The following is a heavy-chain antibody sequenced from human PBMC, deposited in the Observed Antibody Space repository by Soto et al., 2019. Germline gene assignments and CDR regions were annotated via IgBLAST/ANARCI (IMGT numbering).Heavy chain of an antibody. J-gene: IGHJ4*02. CDR2: FDPEDGET. D-gene: IGHD3-22*01. V-gene: IGHV1-24*01. CDR3: ATSFRDYYDSSGYQYFEY. CDR1: GYTLTELS. Sequence: ASVKVSCKVSGYTLTELSMHWVRQAPGKGLEWMGGFDPEDGETIYAQKFQGRVTMTEDTSTDTAYMELSSLRSEDTAVYYCATSFRDYYDSSGYQYFEYWGQGTLVTVSS.